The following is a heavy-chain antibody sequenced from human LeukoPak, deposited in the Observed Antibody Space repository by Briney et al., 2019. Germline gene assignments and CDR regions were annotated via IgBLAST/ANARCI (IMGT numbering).Heavy chain of an antibody. Sequence: TGGPRRLSWAASGFTLRSYAMHWARQAPGKGLEWVEVISYDGANKYYADSVRGRFTISRDISKNTLYLQMNSLRGEDTAVYYCARIPEEADYYGMDVWGKGTTVTVSS. CDR1: GFTLRSYA. CDR2: ISYDGANK. D-gene: IGHD1-14*01. CDR3: ARIPEEADYYGMDV. V-gene: IGHV3-30*04. J-gene: IGHJ6*04.